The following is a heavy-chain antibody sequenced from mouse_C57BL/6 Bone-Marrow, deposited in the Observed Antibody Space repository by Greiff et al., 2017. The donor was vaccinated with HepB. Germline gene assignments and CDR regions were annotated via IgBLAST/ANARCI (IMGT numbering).Heavy chain of an antibody. CDR3: ARCPYYDGYLYYFDY. V-gene: IGHV1-78*01. D-gene: IGHD2-3*01. CDR1: GYTFTDHT. J-gene: IGHJ2*01. CDR2: IYPRDGST. Sequence: QVQLQQSDAELVKPGASVKISCKVSGYTFTDHTIHWMKQRPEQGLEWIGYIYPRDGSTKYNEKFKGKATLTADKSSSTAYMQLNSLTSEDSAVYFCARCPYYDGYLYYFDYWGQGTTLTVSS.